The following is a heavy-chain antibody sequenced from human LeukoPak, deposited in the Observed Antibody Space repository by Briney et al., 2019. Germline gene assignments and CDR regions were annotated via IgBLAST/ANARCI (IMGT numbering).Heavy chain of an antibody. Sequence: PGGSLRLSCAASGFTFSSYWMHWVRQAPGKGLVWVSRIKSDGRSTTYAVSVEGRFPIPRDNAKNTLYLQMNSLRAEDTAVYYCTRRAAALDAFDIWGQGTMVTVSS. V-gene: IGHV3-74*01. J-gene: IGHJ3*02. CDR2: IKSDGRST. CDR3: TRRAAALDAFDI. CDR1: GFTFSSYW. D-gene: IGHD6-13*01.